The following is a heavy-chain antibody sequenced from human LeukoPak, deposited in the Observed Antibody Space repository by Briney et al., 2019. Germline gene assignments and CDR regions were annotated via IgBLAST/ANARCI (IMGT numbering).Heavy chain of an antibody. CDR1: GFSFSSYW. CDR2: IRGDGNEK. D-gene: IGHD1-14*01. CDR3: MTELLGY. Sequence: PGGSLRLSCAASGFSFSSYWMTWVRQAPGRGLKFVANIRGDGNEKYYMDSMKGRLTISRDNAKNSLFLQMSGLRAEDTAVYYCMTELLGYRGQGTLVTVSS. V-gene: IGHV3-7*03. J-gene: IGHJ4*02.